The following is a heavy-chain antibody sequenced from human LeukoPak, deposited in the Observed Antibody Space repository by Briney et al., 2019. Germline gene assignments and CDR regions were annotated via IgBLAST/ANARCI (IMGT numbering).Heavy chain of an antibody. Sequence: PGGFLRLSCAASGFTVSSNEMSWVRQAPGKGLEWVSSISGGSTYYADSVKGRFTISRDNSKNTLYLQMNSLRAEDTAVYYCAKAGNGVGALGYYWGQGTLVTVSS. D-gene: IGHD1-26*01. V-gene: IGHV3-38-3*01. CDR2: ISGGST. J-gene: IGHJ4*02. CDR3: AKAGNGVGALGYY. CDR1: GFTVSSNE.